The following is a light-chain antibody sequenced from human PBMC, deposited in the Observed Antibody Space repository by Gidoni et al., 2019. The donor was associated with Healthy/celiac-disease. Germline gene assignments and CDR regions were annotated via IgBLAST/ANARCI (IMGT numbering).Light chain of an antibody. J-gene: IGKJ4*01. CDR2: DAS. CDR1: QDISNY. V-gene: IGKV1-33*01. Sequence: DIQMTQSPSSLSASVGARVTITCQASQDISNYLNWYQQKPGKAPKLLIYDASNWETGVPSRFSGSGSGTDFTFTISSLQPEDIATYYCQQYDNLPPLTFGGGTKVEIK. CDR3: QQYDNLPPLT.